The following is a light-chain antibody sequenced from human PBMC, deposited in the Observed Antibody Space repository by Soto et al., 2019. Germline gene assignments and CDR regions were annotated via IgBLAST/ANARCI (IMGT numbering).Light chain of an antibody. CDR2: EVS. CDR1: SSDVGGYNY. J-gene: IGLJ1*01. V-gene: IGLV2-14*01. CDR3: SSYTSSSTDV. Sequence: QSALTQPASVSGSPGQSITISCTGTSSDVGGYNYVSWYQQHPGKAPKHMMYEVSNRPSGVSNRFSGSKSGNTASLNISGSQAEDEADYYCSSYTSSSTDVFGTGTKVTVL.